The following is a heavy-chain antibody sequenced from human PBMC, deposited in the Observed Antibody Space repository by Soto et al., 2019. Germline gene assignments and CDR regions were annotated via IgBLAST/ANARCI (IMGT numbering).Heavy chain of an antibody. CDR3: ARQLGYCSGGSCVWFDP. D-gene: IGHD2-15*01. V-gene: IGHV4-39*01. J-gene: IGHJ5*02. Sequence: SETLSLTCTVSGGSISSGGYYWGWIRQPPGKGLEWIGSIYYGGSTYYNPSLKGRVTISVDTSKNQFSLKLSSVTAADTAVYYCARQLGYCSGGSCVWFDPWGQGTLVTVSS. CDR2: IYYGGST. CDR1: GGSISSGGYY.